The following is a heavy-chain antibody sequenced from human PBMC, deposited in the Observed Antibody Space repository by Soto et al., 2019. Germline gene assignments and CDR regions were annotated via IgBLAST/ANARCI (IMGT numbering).Heavy chain of an antibody. V-gene: IGHV3-21*01. J-gene: IGHJ4*02. D-gene: IGHD6-19*01. CDR3: ARDDEQWLVHDY. CDR1: GFTFSSYS. Sequence: NPVGSLRLSCAASGFTFSSYSMNWVRQAPGKGLEWVSSISSSSSYIYYADSVKGRFTISRDNAKNSLYLQMNSLRAEDTAVYYCARDDEQWLVHDYWGQGTLVTVSS. CDR2: ISSSSSYI.